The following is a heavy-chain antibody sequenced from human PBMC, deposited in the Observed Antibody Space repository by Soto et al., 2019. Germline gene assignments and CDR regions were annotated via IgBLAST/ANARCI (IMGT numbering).Heavy chain of an antibody. Sequence: GGSLRLSCAASGFTFSDHYMDWVRQAPGKGLEWVGRTRNKANSYTTEYAASVKGRFTISRDDSKNSLYLQMNSLKTEDTAVYYCAREGTHYGDYELYYYGTDVQGQGSTVTVSS. CDR2: TRNKANSYTT. J-gene: IGHJ6*02. V-gene: IGHV3-72*01. CDR1: GFTFSDHY. CDR3: AREGTHYGDYELYYYGTDV. D-gene: IGHD4-17*01.